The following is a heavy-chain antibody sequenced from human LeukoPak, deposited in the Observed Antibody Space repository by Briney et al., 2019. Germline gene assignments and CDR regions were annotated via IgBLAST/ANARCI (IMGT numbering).Heavy chain of an antibody. V-gene: IGHV4-61*02. J-gene: IGHJ4*02. CDR2: IYTSGST. CDR3: ASGSYYFDY. D-gene: IGHD2-2*03. Sequence: PSETMSLTCTVSGGSISSGSYYWSWLRQPAGKGLEWIGRIYTSGSTNYNPSLKSRVTISVDTSKNQFSLKLSSVTAADTAVYYCASGSYYFDYWGQGTLVTVSS. CDR1: GGSISSGSYY.